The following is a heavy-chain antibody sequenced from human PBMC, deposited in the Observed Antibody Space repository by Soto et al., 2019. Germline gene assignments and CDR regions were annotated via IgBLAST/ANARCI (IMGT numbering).Heavy chain of an antibody. V-gene: IGHV1-18*01. CDR1: GYTFTSYG. Sequence: ASVKVSCKASGYTFTSYGISWARQAPGQGLEWMGWISAYNGNTNYAQKLQGRVTMTTDTSTSTAYMELRSLRSDDTAVYYCARDSFHDFWSGYYPTHYYYYGMDVWGQGTTVTVSS. J-gene: IGHJ6*02. CDR2: ISAYNGNT. CDR3: ARDSFHDFWSGYYPTHYYYYGMDV. D-gene: IGHD3-3*01.